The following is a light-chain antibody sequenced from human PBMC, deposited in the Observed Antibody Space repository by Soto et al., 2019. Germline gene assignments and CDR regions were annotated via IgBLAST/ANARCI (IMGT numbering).Light chain of an antibody. CDR2: GAS. CDR1: QSVSSY. V-gene: IGKV3-20*01. J-gene: IGKJ1*01. Sequence: IVLTQSPPPLSMSPWERATPPCRASQSVSSYLAWYQQKPGQAPRLLIYGASSRATGIPDRFSGSGSGTDFTLTISTLEPEDFAVYYCQRYDGSSTFGQGTKVDIK. CDR3: QRYDGSST.